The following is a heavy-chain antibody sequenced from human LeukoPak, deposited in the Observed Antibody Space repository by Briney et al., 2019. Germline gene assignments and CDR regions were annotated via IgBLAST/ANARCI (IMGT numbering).Heavy chain of an antibody. Sequence: ASVKVSCKASGYTFTGYYMHWVRQAPGQGLEWMGWINPNSGGTNYAQKFQGRVTMTRDTSISTAYMELSRLRSDGTAVYYCAGITMIVVVIVLFDYWGQGTLVTVSS. D-gene: IGHD3-22*01. V-gene: IGHV1-2*02. CDR1: GYTFTGYY. J-gene: IGHJ4*02. CDR3: AGITMIVVVIVLFDY. CDR2: INPNSGGT.